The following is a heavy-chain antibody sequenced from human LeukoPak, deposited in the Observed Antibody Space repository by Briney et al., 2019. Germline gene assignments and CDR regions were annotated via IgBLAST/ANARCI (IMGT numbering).Heavy chain of an antibody. Sequence: PGGSLRLSCAASGFTFSSYWMHWVRQAPGKGLVWVSRINSDGCSTSYADSVKGRFTISRDNAKNTLYLQMNSLRAEDTAVYYCARAPVLLWFGEVDYSRQGTLVTVSS. D-gene: IGHD3-10*01. J-gene: IGHJ4*02. V-gene: IGHV3-74*01. CDR3: ARAPVLLWFGEVDY. CDR1: GFTFSSYW. CDR2: INSDGCST.